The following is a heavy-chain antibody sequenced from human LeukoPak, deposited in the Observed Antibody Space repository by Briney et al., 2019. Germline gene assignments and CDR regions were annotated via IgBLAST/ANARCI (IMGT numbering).Heavy chain of an antibody. J-gene: IGHJ4*02. Sequence: PGGSLRLSCAVSGFSLRSYAMSWVRQAPGKGLEWVSAISGGAAGTYYADSAKGRFTISTDISKSTLYVQINSLRAEDTAVYYCARTVYNSGWFHFDHWGQGTLVTVSS. CDR3: ARTVYNSGWFHFDH. CDR1: GFSLRSYA. CDR2: ISGGAAGT. D-gene: IGHD6-19*01. V-gene: IGHV3-23*01.